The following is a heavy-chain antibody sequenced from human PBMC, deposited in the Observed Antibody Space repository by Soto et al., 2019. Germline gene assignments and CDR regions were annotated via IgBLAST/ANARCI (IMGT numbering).Heavy chain of an antibody. CDR3: ARGLYSSSTGELAY. CDR1: GFSFSSYG. Sequence: QVRLVESGGGVVQPGTSLRLSCAASGFSFSSYGLQWVRQAPGKGLEWVAVIWYDGSNKYYADSVKGRFTISRDNSKNTLYLQMNSLRDEDTAAYHCARGLYSSSTGELAYWGQGTLVTVSS. D-gene: IGHD6-19*01. CDR2: IWYDGSNK. V-gene: IGHV3-33*01. J-gene: IGHJ4*02.